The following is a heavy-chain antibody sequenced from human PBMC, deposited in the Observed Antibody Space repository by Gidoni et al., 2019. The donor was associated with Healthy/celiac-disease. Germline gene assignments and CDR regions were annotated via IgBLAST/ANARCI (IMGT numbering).Heavy chain of an antibody. CDR3: ARDQVEAWAGAFDI. V-gene: IGHV4-59*01. J-gene: IGHJ3*02. CDR1: GDSISSYY. D-gene: IGHD6-19*01. Sequence: QVPLQESGPGLVKPSETLSLTCTVSGDSISSYYWSWIRQPPGKGLEWIGYIYYSGSTNYNPSLKSRVTISVDTSKNQFSLKLSSVTAADTAVYYCARDQVEAWAGAFDIWGQGTMVTVSS. CDR2: IYYSGST.